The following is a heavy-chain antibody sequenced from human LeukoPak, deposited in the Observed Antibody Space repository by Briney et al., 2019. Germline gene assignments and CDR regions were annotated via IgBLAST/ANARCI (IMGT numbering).Heavy chain of an antibody. V-gene: IGHV1-46*01. J-gene: IGHJ3*02. CDR2: INPSGGNT. CDR1: GYTFTSYY. Sequence: GASVKVSCKASGYTFTSYYMHWVRQAPGQGLEWMGIINPSGGNTGYAQKFQGRVTITRNTSISTAYMELSSLRSEDTAVYYCARGVDYGYVGDAFDIWGQGTMVTVSS. CDR3: ARGVDYGYVGDAFDI. D-gene: IGHD5-18*01.